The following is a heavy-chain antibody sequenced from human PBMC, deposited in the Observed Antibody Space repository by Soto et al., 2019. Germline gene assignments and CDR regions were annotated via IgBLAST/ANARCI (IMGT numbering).Heavy chain of an antibody. V-gene: IGHV1-18*01. CDR1: GYSFSTYG. CDR3: ARRAVTSHHFDY. CDR2: ISAYTYNT. D-gene: IGHD4-4*01. Sequence: QVQLVQSGAEVKKPGASVKVSRKASGYSFSTYGISWVRQAPGQGLEWMGWISAYTYNTNYAQKFQGRVTMTTDSSTSTAYLDLRSLRSDATAVYYCARRAVTSHHFDYWGQGTLVTVS. J-gene: IGHJ4*02.